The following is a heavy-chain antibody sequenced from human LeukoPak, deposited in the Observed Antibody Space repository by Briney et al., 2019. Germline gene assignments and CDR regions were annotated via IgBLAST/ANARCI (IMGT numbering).Heavy chain of an antibody. D-gene: IGHD3-16*01. CDR3: ARSWGVVAFDY. V-gene: IGHV3-11*04. CDR1: GFNFGDCY. J-gene: IGHJ4*02. Sequence: KPGGSLRLSCAASGFNFGDCYMSWIPQARGKGLECLTHIRGRGSTIQHGDPVRGRLIISRHNAENALYVHVNSIRGEDTAVYYCARSWGVVAFDYWGQGTLVTVTS. CDR2: IRGRGSTI.